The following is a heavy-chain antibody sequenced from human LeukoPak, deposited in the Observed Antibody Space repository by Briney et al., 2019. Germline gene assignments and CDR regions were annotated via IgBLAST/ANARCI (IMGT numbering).Heavy chain of an antibody. D-gene: IGHD2-2*01. CDR2: INTNTGNP. Sequence: ASVKVSCKASGYTFTGYYMHWVRQAPGQGLEWMGWINTNTGNPTYAQGFTGRFVFSLDTSVSTAYLQISSLKAEDTAVYYCATGVVPAAMNYYYYMDVWGKGTTVTVSS. J-gene: IGHJ6*03. V-gene: IGHV7-4-1*02. CDR3: ATGVVPAAMNYYYYMDV. CDR1: GYTFTGYY.